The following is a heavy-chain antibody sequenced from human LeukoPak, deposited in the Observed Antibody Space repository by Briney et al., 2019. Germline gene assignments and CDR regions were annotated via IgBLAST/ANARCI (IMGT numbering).Heavy chain of an antibody. V-gene: IGHV3-7*01. CDR3: TREDHSNYNY. J-gene: IGHJ4*02. CDR2: IKQDGGET. D-gene: IGHD4-11*01. Sequence: PGGSLRLSCAASGLTFSKYSMNWVRQAPGKGLEWVANIKQDGGETFYVDSVKGRFTISRDNAKNSLYLQMNSLRAEDTAVYYCTREDHSNYNYWGQGTLVTVSS. CDR1: GLTFSKYS.